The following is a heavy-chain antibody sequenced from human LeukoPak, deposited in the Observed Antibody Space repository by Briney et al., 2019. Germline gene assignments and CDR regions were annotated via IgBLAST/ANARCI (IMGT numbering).Heavy chain of an antibody. CDR1: GLTFSSYA. CDR3: AREESIAAAGTPFY. Sequence: RGSLRLSCAASGLTFSSYAMHWVRQAPGKGLEWVAVISYDGSNKYYADSVKGRFTISRDNSKNTLYLQMNSLRAEDTAVYYCAREESIAAAGTPFYWGQGTLVTVSS. D-gene: IGHD6-13*01. J-gene: IGHJ4*02. CDR2: ISYDGSNK. V-gene: IGHV3-30*04.